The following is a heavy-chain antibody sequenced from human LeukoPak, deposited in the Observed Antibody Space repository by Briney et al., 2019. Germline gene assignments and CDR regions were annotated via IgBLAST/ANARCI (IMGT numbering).Heavy chain of an antibody. J-gene: IGHJ1*01. Sequence: ASVKVSCKASGGTFSSYAISWVRQAPGQGLEWMGWISAYNGNTNYAQKLQGRVTMTTDTSTSTAYMELRSLRSDDTAVYYCARSSSGYYETRYFLHWGQGTLVTVSS. V-gene: IGHV1-18*01. CDR1: GGTFSSYA. CDR2: ISAYNGNT. D-gene: IGHD3-22*01. CDR3: ARSSSGYYETRYFLH.